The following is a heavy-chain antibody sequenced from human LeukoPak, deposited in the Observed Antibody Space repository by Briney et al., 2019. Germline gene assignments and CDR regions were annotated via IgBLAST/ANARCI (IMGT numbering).Heavy chain of an antibody. CDR3: TRDQTPYY. CDR1: GFTFGDYA. Sequence: GGSLRLSCTGSGFTFGDYAMTWVRQAPGKGLEWVGFIRSQIYGGTPEYAASVKGRFTISRSDSEGVAYLQMNRLKTEDKAVYYCTRDQTPYYWGQGTLVTVYS. V-gene: IGHV3-49*04. CDR2: IRSQIYGGTP. J-gene: IGHJ4*02.